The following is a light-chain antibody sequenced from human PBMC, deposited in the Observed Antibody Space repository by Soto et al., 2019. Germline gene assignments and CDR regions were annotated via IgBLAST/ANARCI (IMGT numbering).Light chain of an antibody. CDR2: DVT. V-gene: IGLV2-11*01. Sequence: QSALTQPRSVSGSPGQSVTISCTGTNSDVGTYNYVSWYQQHPGKAPKLIIYDVTKRPSGVPDRFSGSKSGNTASLIISGLQAADEAEYYCCSYTNSDTWVFGGGTKVTVL. CDR1: NSDVGTYNY. J-gene: IGLJ3*02. CDR3: CSYTNSDTWV.